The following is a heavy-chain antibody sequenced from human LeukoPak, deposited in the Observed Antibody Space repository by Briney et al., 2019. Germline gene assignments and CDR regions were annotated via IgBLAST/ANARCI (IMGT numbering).Heavy chain of an antibody. D-gene: IGHD6-6*01. CDR3: ARRSIAARPRWFDP. CDR2: INHSGST. CDR1: GGSCSGYY. J-gene: IGHJ5*02. V-gene: IGHV4-34*01. Sequence: SETLSLXCAVYGGSCSGYYWSWIRRPPGKGLEWIGEINHSGSTNYNPSLKSRVTISVDTSKNQFSLKLSSVTAADTAVYYCARRSIAARPRWFDPWGQGTLVTVSS.